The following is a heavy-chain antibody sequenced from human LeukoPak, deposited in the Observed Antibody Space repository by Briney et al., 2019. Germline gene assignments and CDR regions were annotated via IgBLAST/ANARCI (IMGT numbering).Heavy chain of an antibody. V-gene: IGHV3-30*18. D-gene: IGHD6-19*01. CDR3: AKDRWEGSGWPSGGMDV. Sequence: PGGSLRLSCAASGFTFSSYGMHWVRQAPGKGLKWVAVISYDGSNKYYADSVKGRFTISRDNSKNTLYLQMNSLRAEDTAVYYCAKDRWEGSGWPSGGMDVWGQGTTVTVSS. CDR1: GFTFSSYG. J-gene: IGHJ6*02. CDR2: ISYDGSNK.